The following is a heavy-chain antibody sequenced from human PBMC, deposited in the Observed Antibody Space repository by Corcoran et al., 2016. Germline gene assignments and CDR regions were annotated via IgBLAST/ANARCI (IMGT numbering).Heavy chain of an antibody. V-gene: IGHV3-53*01. D-gene: IGHD3-16*01. Sequence: EVQLVESGGGLIQPGGSLRLSCAASGFTVSSNYMSWVRQAPGKGLEWVSVIYSGGSTYYADSVKGRFTISSDHSKNTLYLQMNCLRAEDTAVYYCASDGALGGGYYDGMDVWGQGTTVTVSS. CDR1: GFTVSSNY. CDR3: ASDGALGGGYYDGMDV. J-gene: IGHJ6*02. CDR2: IYSGGST.